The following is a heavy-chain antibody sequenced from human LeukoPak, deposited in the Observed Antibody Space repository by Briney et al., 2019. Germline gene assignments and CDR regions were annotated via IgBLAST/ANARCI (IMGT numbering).Heavy chain of an antibody. J-gene: IGHJ4*02. D-gene: IGHD3-9*01. V-gene: IGHV1-2*02. CDR1: GYTFTGYY. Sequence: ASVKVSCKASGYTFTGYYMHWVRQAPGQGLEWMGWINANSGGTNYAQKFQGRVTMTRDASISAAYMELSRLRSDDTAVYYCARSSRYDIWTGYPYWGQGTLVTVSP. CDR3: ARSSRYDIWTGYPY. CDR2: INANSGGT.